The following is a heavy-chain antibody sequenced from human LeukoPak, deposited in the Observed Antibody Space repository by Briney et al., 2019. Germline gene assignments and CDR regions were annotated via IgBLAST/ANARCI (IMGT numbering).Heavy chain of an antibody. V-gene: IGHV3-23*01. Sequence: GGSLRLSCTASGFIFSTYWMSWVRQAPGKGLECVSVISGIGTTTYYADSVKGRFTISRDNSKNTLFLQMNSLRVEDTATYYCTKKRTTSVTDWFDPWGQGTLVTVSS. D-gene: IGHD4-17*01. CDR3: TKKRTTSVTDWFDP. J-gene: IGHJ5*02. CDR2: ISGIGTTT. CDR1: GFIFSTYW.